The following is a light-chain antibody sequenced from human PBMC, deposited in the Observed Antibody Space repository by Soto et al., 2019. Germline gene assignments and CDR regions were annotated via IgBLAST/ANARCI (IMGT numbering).Light chain of an antibody. V-gene: IGKV3-20*01. CDR3: QQYGSLPWT. J-gene: IGKJ1*01. Sequence: EIVLTQSPGTLSLSPGEKATLSCRASQSVSSNYLAWYQQKPGQAPRPLIYGASSRAIGIPDRFGGSGSGTDFTLTISRLEPEDFAVYYCQQYGSLPWTFGQGTKVEIK. CDR2: GAS. CDR1: QSVSSNY.